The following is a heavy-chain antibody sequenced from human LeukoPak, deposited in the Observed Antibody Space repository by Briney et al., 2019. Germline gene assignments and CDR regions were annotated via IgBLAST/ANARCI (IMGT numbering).Heavy chain of an antibody. CDR3: AKGDHCDP. CDR2: INAGNRHT. J-gene: IGHJ4*02. D-gene: IGHD2-21*01. CDR1: GYTFTNYA. Sequence: ASVNVSCKASGYTFTNYAIHWVRQAPGQSLEWMGWINAGNRHTKSSQNFQGRVSITRDTSAPTAYMEPSSLTSEDTAVYFCAKGDHCDPWGQGALVTVSS. V-gene: IGHV1-3*01.